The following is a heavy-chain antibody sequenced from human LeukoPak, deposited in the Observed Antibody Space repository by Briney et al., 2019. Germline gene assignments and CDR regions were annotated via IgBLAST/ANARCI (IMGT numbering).Heavy chain of an antibody. CDR1: GGTFSSYA. J-gene: IGHJ6*03. V-gene: IGHV1-69*06. Sequence: ASVKVSCKASGGTFSSYAISWVRQAPGQGLEWMGGIIPIFCTANYAQKFQGRVTITADKSTSTAYMELSSLRSEDTAVYYCARYPMVRGVIVNYYYYYMDVWGKGTTVTVSS. CDR2: IIPIFCTA. CDR3: ARYPMVRGVIVNYYYYYMDV. D-gene: IGHD3-10*01.